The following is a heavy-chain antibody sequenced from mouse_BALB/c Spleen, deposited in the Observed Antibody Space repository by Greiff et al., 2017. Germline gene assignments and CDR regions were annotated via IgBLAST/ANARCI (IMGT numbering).Heavy chain of an antibody. CDR3: AKRGITQWFAY. CDR1: GFSLTNSG. V-gene: IGHV2-6-6*01. Sequence: VKLMESGPGLVAPSQSLSITCTVSGFSLTNSGVHWVRQSPGKGLEWLGVIWGDGSTNYNSAFKSRLSISKDNSKSQVFLKMNSLQTDDTARYYCAKRGITQWFAYWGQGTLVTVSA. J-gene: IGHJ3*01. D-gene: IGHD2-4*01. CDR2: IWGDGST.